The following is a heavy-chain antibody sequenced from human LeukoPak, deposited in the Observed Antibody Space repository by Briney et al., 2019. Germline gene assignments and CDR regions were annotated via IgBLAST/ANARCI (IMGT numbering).Heavy chain of an antibody. J-gene: IGHJ4*02. D-gene: IGHD2-2*01. CDR3: ARAKYQLLLIDY. Sequence: ASVKVSCKASGYTFTSYAMHWVRQAPGQRLEWMGWINAGNGNTKYSQEFQGRVTITRDTSASTAYMELSSLRSEDMAVYYCARAKYQLLLIDYWGQGTLVTVPS. CDR2: INAGNGNT. V-gene: IGHV1-3*03. CDR1: GYTFTSYA.